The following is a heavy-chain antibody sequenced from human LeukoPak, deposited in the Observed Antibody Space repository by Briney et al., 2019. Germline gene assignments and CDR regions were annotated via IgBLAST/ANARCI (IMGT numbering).Heavy chain of an antibody. D-gene: IGHD3-3*01. Sequence: SETLSLTCAVYGGSFSGYYWSWIRQPPGKGLEWIGEINHSGSTNYNPSLKSRVTISVDTTKNQFSLKLSSVTAADTAVYYCARGLYDFWSGYPIRMDVWGQGTTVTVSS. V-gene: IGHV4-34*01. J-gene: IGHJ6*02. CDR2: INHSGST. CDR3: ARGLYDFWSGYPIRMDV. CDR1: GGSFSGYY.